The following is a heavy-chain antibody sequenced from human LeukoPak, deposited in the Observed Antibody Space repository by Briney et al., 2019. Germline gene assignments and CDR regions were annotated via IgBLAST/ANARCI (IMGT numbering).Heavy chain of an antibody. CDR1: GGSLSGSY. CDR3: ARGDTSFYDAFDI. J-gene: IGHJ3*02. CDR2: IFPNGRT. D-gene: IGHD2-2*01. V-gene: IGHV4-4*07. Sequence: PSETLSLTCTVSGGSLSGSYWSWVRRPAGKGLEWIGRIFPNGRTNIHPFLKSRVTMSVDRSINQFSLRLTSVIAADTAVYYCARGDTSFYDAFDIWGQGTKVTVAS.